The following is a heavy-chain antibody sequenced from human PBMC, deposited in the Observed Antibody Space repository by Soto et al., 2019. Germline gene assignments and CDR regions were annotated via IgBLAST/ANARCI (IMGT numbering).Heavy chain of an antibody. V-gene: IGHV4-59*01. Sequence: SETLSLTCTVSGGSISSYYWSWIRQPPGKGLEWIGYIYYSGSTNYNPSLKSRVTISVDTSKNQFSLKLSSVTAADTAVYYCAGGYCTNGVCSSFANYYYYYMDVWGKGTTVTVSS. CDR2: IYYSGST. CDR3: AGGYCTNGVCSSFANYYYYYMDV. J-gene: IGHJ6*03. CDR1: GGSISSYY. D-gene: IGHD2-8*01.